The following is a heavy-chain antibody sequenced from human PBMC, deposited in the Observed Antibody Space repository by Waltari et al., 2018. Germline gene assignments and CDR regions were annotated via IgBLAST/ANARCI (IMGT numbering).Heavy chain of an antibody. J-gene: IGHJ4*02. CDR3: ARDGASSEYYFDY. D-gene: IGHD6-6*01. Sequence: EVQLVESGGGLVQPGGSLRLSCAGSGFTFSSYEMNWVRQAPGKGLEWVSYISGSGSTKYYVDSVKGRFTISRDNAKNSLYLQMNSLRAEDTAVYYCARDGASSEYYFDYWGQGTLVTVSS. CDR2: ISGSGSTK. CDR1: GFTFSSYE. V-gene: IGHV3-48*03.